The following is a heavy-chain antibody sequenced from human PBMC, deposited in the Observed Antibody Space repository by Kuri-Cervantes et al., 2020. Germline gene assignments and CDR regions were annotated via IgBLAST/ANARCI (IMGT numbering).Heavy chain of an antibody. J-gene: IGHJ6*03. CDR1: GFTFSDSA. D-gene: IGHD2-2*01. CDR2: IRSKANSYAT. V-gene: IGHV3-73*01. CDR3: AKSYCSGISCYADAFYFYYMDV. Sequence: GGSLRLSCAASGFTFSDSAMHWVRQASGKGLEWVGRIRSKANSYATTYAASVKGRFTISRDDSKNTAYLQMNSLSPADTAVYYCAKSYCSGISCYADAFYFYYMDVWGKGTTVTVSS.